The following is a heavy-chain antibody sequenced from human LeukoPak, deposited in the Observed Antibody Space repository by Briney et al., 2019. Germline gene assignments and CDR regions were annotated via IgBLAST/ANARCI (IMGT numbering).Heavy chain of an antibody. CDR3: AKDLAAAGTGTYFDY. D-gene: IGHD6-13*01. J-gene: IGHJ4*02. Sequence: PGGSLRLSCAASGFTFDDYAMHWVRQAPGKGLEWVSGISWNSGSIGYADSVKGRFTISRDNAKNSLYLQMNSLRAEDMALYYCAKDLAAAGTGTYFDYWGQGTLVTVSS. CDR2: ISWNSGSI. CDR1: GFTFDDYA. V-gene: IGHV3-9*03.